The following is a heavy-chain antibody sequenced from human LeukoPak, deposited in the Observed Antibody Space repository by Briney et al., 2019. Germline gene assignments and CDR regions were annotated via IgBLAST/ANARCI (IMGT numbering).Heavy chain of an antibody. V-gene: IGHV1-2*06. CDR3: ARGDTTSGSGFDY. CDR2: INPHSGGT. D-gene: IGHD3-10*01. CDR1: GYTFTGYY. J-gene: IGHJ4*02. Sequence: ASVKVSCKASGYTFTGYYMHWVRQAPGQGLEWMGRINPHSGGTNYAQKIQGRVTMTRDTSISTAYMELSRLRSDDTAVYYCARGDTTSGSGFDYWGQGTLVTVSS.